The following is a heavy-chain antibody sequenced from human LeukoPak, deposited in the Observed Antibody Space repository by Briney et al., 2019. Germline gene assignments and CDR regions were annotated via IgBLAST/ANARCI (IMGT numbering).Heavy chain of an antibody. CDR2: ISSSGSTI. Sequence: GGSLRLSCAASGFTFSSYEMNWVRQAPGKGLEWVSYISSSGSTIYYADSVKGRSTISRDNAKNSLYLQMNSLRAEDTAVYYCARASSGWANNAFDIWGQGTMVTVSS. CDR3: ARASSGWANNAFDI. CDR1: GFTFSSYE. D-gene: IGHD6-19*01. J-gene: IGHJ3*02. V-gene: IGHV3-48*03.